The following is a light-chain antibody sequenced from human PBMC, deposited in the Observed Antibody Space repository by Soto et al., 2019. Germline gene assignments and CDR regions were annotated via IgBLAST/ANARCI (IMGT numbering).Light chain of an antibody. Sequence: QSALTQPASVSGSPGQSITISCTGTSRDVGGYNYVSWYQQHPGKAPKLMIYDVSNRPSGVSNRFSGSKSGNTASLTISGLQAEHEADYYCSSYTSSSTWVFGGGTKLTVL. CDR2: DVS. CDR1: SRDVGGYNY. J-gene: IGLJ3*02. V-gene: IGLV2-14*01. CDR3: SSYTSSSTWV.